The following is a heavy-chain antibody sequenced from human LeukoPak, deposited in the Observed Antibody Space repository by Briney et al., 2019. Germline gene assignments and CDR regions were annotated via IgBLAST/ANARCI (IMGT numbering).Heavy chain of an antibody. D-gene: IGHD3-22*01. CDR3: ARDQGDYHDSSGYPDY. CDR1: GFTFSSYA. Sequence: GGSLRLSCAASGFTFSSYAMHWVRQAPGKGLEWVAVISYDGSNKYYADSVKGRFTISRDNSKNTLYLQMNSLRAEDTAVYYCARDQGDYHDSSGYPDYWGQGTLVTVSS. V-gene: IGHV3-30-3*01. J-gene: IGHJ4*02. CDR2: ISYDGSNK.